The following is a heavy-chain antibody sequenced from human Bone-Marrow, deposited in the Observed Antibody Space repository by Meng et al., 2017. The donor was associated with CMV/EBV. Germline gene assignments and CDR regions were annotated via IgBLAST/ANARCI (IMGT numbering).Heavy chain of an antibody. CDR1: GFTFSPYW. V-gene: IGHV3-74*01. CDR3: ARNYPLDY. Sequence: SLGLSCAASGFTFSPYWMHWVRQVPGKGLVWVSRIYSDGVTTDYADSVKGRFTISRDNAKNTLYLQMNSLRAEDTAVYYCARNYPLDYWGRGTLVTVSS. D-gene: IGHD1-7*01. J-gene: IGHJ4*02. CDR2: IYSDGVTT.